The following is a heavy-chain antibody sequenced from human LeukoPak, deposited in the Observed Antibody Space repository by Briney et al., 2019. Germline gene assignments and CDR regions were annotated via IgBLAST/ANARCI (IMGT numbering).Heavy chain of an antibody. D-gene: IGHD6-19*01. CDR3: TRLSLGGWYPSY. CDR1: GFTFSSYS. V-gene: IGHV3-49*04. CDR2: IRSKAYGGTI. Sequence: QTGGSLRLSCAASGFTFSSYSMNWVRQAPGKGLEWVGFIRSKAYGGTIEYAASVKGRFTISRDDSKSIAYLQMNSLKTEDTAVYYCTRLSLGGWYPSYWGQGTLVTVSS. J-gene: IGHJ4*02.